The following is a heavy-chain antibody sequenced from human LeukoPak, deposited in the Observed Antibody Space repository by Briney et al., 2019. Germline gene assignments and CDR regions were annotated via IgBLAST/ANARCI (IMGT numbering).Heavy chain of an antibody. CDR1: GGTFSSYA. J-gene: IGHJ4*02. Sequence: SVKVSCKASGGTFSSYAISWVRQAPGQGLEWMGGIIPIFGTANYAQKLQGRVIMTTDTSASTAYMELRSLRSDDTAVYYCARDPYYYDSSGYYYPYYFDYWGQGTLVTVSS. V-gene: IGHV1-69*05. CDR3: ARDPYYYDSSGYYYPYYFDY. D-gene: IGHD3-22*01. CDR2: IIPIFGTA.